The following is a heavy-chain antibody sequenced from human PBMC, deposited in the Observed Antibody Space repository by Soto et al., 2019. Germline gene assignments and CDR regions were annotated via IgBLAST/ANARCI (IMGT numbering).Heavy chain of an antibody. Sequence: PSVKVSCKVSGGTDGTYSINWVRPSPGQGLEWMGAIIPILSTTNYAQRFQGRVTITADESTGTVYLELTSLKFEDTAVYYCAIREMAVTWFGSWCPGTLVTVSS. V-gene: IGHV1-69*13. D-gene: IGHD6-19*01. J-gene: IGHJ5*01. CDR3: AIREMAVTWFGS. CDR2: IIPILSTT. CDR1: GGTDGTYS.